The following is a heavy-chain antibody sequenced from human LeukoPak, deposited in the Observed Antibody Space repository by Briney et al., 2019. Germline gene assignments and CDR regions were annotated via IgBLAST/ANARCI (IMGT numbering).Heavy chain of an antibody. CDR1: GGSFSGYY. CDR2: INHSGST. D-gene: IGHD4-17*01. J-gene: IGHJ6*02. Sequence: TSETLSLTCAVYGGSFSGYYWSWIRQPPGKGLEWIGEINHSGSTNYNPSLKSRVTISVDTSKNQFSLKLSSVTAADTAVYYCASVTTVSTGEYGMDVWGQGTTVTVSS. V-gene: IGHV4-34*01. CDR3: ASVTTVSTGEYGMDV.